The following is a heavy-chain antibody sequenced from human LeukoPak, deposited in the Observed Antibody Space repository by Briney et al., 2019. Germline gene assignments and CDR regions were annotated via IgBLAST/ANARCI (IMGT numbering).Heavy chain of an antibody. CDR2: IYNTGST. CDR1: GGSISSYY. Sequence: SETLSRTCTVSGGSISSYYWTWVRQPPGKGLEWIGYIYNTGSTNYNPSLKSRVTISVDTSKNQFSLNLRSVTAADTAVYYCARFSGWSFFFDFWGQGTLVTVSS. V-gene: IGHV4-59*01. CDR3: ARFSGWSFFFDF. D-gene: IGHD6-19*01. J-gene: IGHJ4*02.